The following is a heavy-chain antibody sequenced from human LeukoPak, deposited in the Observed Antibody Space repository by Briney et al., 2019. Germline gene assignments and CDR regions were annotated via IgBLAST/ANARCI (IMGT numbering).Heavy chain of an antibody. CDR2: IYYSGST. CDR1: GGSISSSSYY. CDR3: ARGGDFWSGYYPFDP. J-gene: IGHJ5*02. D-gene: IGHD3-3*01. V-gene: IGHV4-39*07. Sequence: SETLSLTCTVSGGSISSSSYYWGWIRQPPGKGLEWIGSIYYSGSTYYNPSLKSRVTISVDTSKNQFSLKLSSVTAADTAVYYCARGGDFWSGYYPFDPWGQGTLVTVSS.